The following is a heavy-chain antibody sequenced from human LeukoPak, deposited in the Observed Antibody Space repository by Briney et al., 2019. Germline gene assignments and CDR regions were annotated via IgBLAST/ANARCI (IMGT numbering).Heavy chain of an antibody. V-gene: IGHV1-69*05. CDR1: GGTFSSYA. Sequence: ASVKVSCKASGGTFSSYAISWVRQAPGQGLEWMGGIIPIFGTANYAQKFQGRVTITTDESTSTAYMKLSSLRSEDTAVYYCARGIAARKIYYYMDVWGKGTTVTVSS. CDR3: ARGIAARKIYYYMDV. D-gene: IGHD6-6*01. J-gene: IGHJ6*03. CDR2: IIPIFGTA.